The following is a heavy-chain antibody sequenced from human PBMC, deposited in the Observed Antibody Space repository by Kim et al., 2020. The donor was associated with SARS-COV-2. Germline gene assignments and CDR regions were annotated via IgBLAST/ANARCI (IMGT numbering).Heavy chain of an antibody. Sequence: SETLSLTCAVYGGSFSGYYWSWIRQSPGKGLEWIGKIDHGGSTTYNQSLNSRVTISIDTSSNQFYLKVNSLTAADTAVYFCARGINATSNYLYF. CDR1: GGSFSGYY. D-gene: IGHD1-26*01. J-gene: IGHJ1*01. CDR3: ARGINATSNYLYF. V-gene: IGHV4-34*01. CDR2: IDHGGST.